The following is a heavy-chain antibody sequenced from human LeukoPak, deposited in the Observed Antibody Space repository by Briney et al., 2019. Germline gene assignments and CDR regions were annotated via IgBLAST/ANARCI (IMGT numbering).Heavy chain of an antibody. D-gene: IGHD3-3*01. CDR1: GFTVSSNF. Sequence: GGSLRLSCAASGFTVSSNFMSWVRQAPGKGLEWVSVIYSGGSTYYADSVKGRFTISRDNSKNTLYLQMNSLRAEDTAVYYCAKASVGSDDFWSGYAAEYFQHWGQGTLVTVSS. V-gene: IGHV3-53*01. CDR2: IYSGGST. J-gene: IGHJ1*01. CDR3: AKASVGSDDFWSGYAAEYFQH.